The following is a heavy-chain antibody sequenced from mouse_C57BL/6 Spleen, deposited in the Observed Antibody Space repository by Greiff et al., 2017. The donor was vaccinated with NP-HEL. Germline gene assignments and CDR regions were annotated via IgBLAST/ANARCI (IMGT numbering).Heavy chain of an antibody. J-gene: IGHJ3*01. Sequence: VQLQQPGAELVKPGASVKLSCKASGYTFTSYWMHWVKQRPGQGLEWIGMIHPNSGSTNYNEKFKSKATMTVDKSSSTAYMQLISLTSEDSAVYYCASSIYYDYDGFAYWGQGTLVTVSA. CDR2: IHPNSGST. CDR1: GYTFTSYW. V-gene: IGHV1-64*01. D-gene: IGHD2-4*01. CDR3: ASSIYYDYDGFAY.